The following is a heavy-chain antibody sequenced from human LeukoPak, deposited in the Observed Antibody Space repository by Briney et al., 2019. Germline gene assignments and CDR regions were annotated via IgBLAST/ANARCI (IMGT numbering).Heavy chain of an antibody. CDR3: ARALRYFDWLLYFDY. V-gene: IGHV1-18*01. D-gene: IGHD3-9*01. CDR1: GYTFTSYG. Sequence: ASVKVSCKASGYTFTSYGISWVRQAPGQGLEWMGWISAYNGNTNYAQKLQGRVTMTTDTSTSTAYMELRSLRSDDTAVYYCARALRYFDWLLYFDYWGQGTLVTVSS. J-gene: IGHJ4*02. CDR2: ISAYNGNT.